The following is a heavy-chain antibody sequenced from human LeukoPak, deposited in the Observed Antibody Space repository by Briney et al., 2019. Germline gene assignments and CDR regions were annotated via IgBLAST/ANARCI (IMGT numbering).Heavy chain of an antibody. D-gene: IGHD3-22*01. J-gene: IGHJ4*02. CDR1: GFTFSSYW. CDR2: INSDGSST. V-gene: IGHV3-74*01. CDR3: ARVKGYDSSGYYGY. Sequence: GGSLRLSCAASGFTFSSYWMHWVRQAPGKGLVWVSRINSDGSSTSYADSVKGRFTISRDDAKNTLYLQMNSLRAEDTAVYYCARVKGYDSSGYYGYWGQGTLVTVSS.